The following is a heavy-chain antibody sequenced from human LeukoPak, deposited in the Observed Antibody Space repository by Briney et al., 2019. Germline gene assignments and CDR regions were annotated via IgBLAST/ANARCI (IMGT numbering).Heavy chain of an antibody. J-gene: IGHJ6*02. CDR2: ISWGGGST. CDR1: GFTFDDYT. Sequence: GGSLRLSCAASGFTFDDYTMHWVRQAPGKGLEWVSLISWGGGSTYYADSVKGRFTISRDNSKNSLYLQMNSLRTEDTALYYCAKDIGIAAAGSQYLYYYYGMDVWGQGTTVTVSS. CDR3: AKDIGIAAAGSQYLYYYYGMDV. V-gene: IGHV3-43*01. D-gene: IGHD6-13*01.